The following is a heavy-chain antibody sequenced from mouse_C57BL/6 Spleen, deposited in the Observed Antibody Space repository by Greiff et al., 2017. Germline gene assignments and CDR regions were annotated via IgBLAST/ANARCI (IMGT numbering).Heavy chain of an antibody. V-gene: IGHV1-82*01. CDR1: GYAFSSSW. J-gene: IGHJ2*01. CDR3: ARWSLGLRSVDYFDY. D-gene: IGHD1-1*01. CDR2: IYPGDGDT. Sequence: QVQLQQSGPELVKPGASVKISCKASGYAFSSSWMNWVKPRHGKGLGWIGRIYPGDGDTNYNGKFKGKATLTSDKSSSTAYMQLSSLTSEDSAVYFCARWSLGLRSVDYFDYWGQGTTLTVSS.